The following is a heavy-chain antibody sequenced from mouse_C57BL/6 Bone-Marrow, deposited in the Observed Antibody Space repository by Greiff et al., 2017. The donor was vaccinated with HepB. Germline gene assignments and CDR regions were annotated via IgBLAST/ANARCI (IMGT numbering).Heavy chain of an antibody. CDR1: GFTFSSYA. CDR2: ISDGGSYT. CDR3: AREGYYGPDY. D-gene: IGHD1-1*01. V-gene: IGHV5-4*01. J-gene: IGHJ2*01. Sequence: EVHLVESGGGLVKPGGSLKLSCAASGFTFSSYAMSWVRQTPEKRLEWVATISDGGSYTYYPDNVKGRFTISRDNAKNNLYLQMSHLKSEDTAVYYCAREGYYGPDYWGQGTTLTVSS.